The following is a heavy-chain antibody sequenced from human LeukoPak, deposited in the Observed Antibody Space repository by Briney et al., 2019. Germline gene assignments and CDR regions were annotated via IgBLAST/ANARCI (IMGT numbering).Heavy chain of an antibody. V-gene: IGHV4-30-2*01. Sequence: SETLSLTCAVSGGSISSGGYSWSWIRQPPGKGLEWIGYIYHSGSTNYNPSLKSRVTISVDKSKNQFSLKLSSVTAADTAVYYCARVYYDSNNWFDPWGQGTLVTVSS. CDR2: IYHSGST. J-gene: IGHJ5*02. D-gene: IGHD3-3*01. CDR3: ARVYYDSNNWFDP. CDR1: GGSISSGGYS.